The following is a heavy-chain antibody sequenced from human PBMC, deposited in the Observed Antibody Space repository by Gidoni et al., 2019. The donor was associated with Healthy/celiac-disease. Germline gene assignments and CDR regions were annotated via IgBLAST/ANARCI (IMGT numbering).Heavy chain of an antibody. Sequence: QVTLRESGPALVKPTQTLTLTCTFSGFSLSPSGMCVSWIRQPPGKALEWLARIDWDDDKYYSTSLKTRLTISKDTSKNQVVLTMTNMDPVDTATYYCARIPYYYDSSGTPDYWGQGTLVTVSS. D-gene: IGHD3-22*01. CDR1: GFSLSPSGMC. V-gene: IGHV2-70*15. J-gene: IGHJ4*02. CDR3: ARIPYYYDSSGTPDY. CDR2: IDWDDDK.